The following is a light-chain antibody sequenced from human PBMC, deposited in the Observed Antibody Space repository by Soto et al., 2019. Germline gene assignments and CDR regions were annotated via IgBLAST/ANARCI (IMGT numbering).Light chain of an antibody. CDR1: QSISNW. CDR2: RAS. V-gene: IGKV1-5*03. CDR3: QQYSSLPYT. Sequence: DLQMTQSPSTLSASVGDRVTITCRASQSISNWLAWYQQKPGKAPKLLIYRASGLQSGVPSRFSGCGSGTEFTLTISSLQPDDFATYCCQQYSSLPYTFGQGTKLEIK. J-gene: IGKJ2*01.